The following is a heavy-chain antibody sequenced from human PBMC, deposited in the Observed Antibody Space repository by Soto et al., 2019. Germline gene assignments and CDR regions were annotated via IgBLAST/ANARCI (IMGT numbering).Heavy chain of an antibody. J-gene: IGHJ4*02. CDR2: IYWNDDK. CDR3: AHHYEATYYYDSSGYYPRY. V-gene: IGHV2-5*01. D-gene: IGHD3-22*01. Sequence: SGPTLVKPTQTLTLTCTFSGFSLSTSGVGVGWIRQPPGKALEWLALIYWNDDKRYSPSLKSRLTITKDTSKNQVVLTMTNMDPVDTATYYCAHHYEATYYYDSSGYYPRYWGQGTLVTVSS. CDR1: GFSLSTSGVG.